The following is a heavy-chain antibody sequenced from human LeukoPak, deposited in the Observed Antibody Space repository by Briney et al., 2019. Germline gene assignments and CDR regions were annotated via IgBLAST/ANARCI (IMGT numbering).Heavy chain of an antibody. V-gene: IGHV1-69*05. D-gene: IGHD3-3*01. J-gene: IGHJ4*02. CDR3: ARTRNGDFWSGYQTFDY. CDR2: IIPIFGTA. Sequence: SVKVSCRASGGTFSSYAISWVRQAPGQGLEWMGRIIPIFGTANYAQKFQGRVTITTDESTSTAYMELSSLRSEDTAVYYCARTRNGDFWSGYQTFDYWGQGTLVTVSS. CDR1: GGTFSSYA.